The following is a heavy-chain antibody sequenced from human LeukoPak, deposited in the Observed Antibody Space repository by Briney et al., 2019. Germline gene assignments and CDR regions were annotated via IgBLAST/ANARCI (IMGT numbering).Heavy chain of an antibody. D-gene: IGHD3-22*01. Sequence: GGSRRLSCAASGFKFDYFSMNWVRQIPGKGLEWVSSISGSSSFIYYADSVKGRFTISRDNAKNALYLQMDSLRADDTAVYYCARAYAGYDSSGPAGGAFDIWGQGTMVTVSS. CDR2: ISGSSSFI. J-gene: IGHJ3*02. CDR3: ARAYAGYDSSGPAGGAFDI. V-gene: IGHV3-21*01. CDR1: GFKFDYFS.